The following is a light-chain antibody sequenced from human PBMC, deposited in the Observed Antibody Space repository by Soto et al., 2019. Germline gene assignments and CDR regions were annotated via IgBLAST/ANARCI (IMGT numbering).Light chain of an antibody. Sequence: DIHITHSPSTLSLSLGDRVIITCRASQTISSWLAWYQQKPGKAPKLLIYKASTLKSGVPSRFSGSGSGTEFTLTISSLQPDDFATYYCQHYNSYSEAFGQGTKVDIK. J-gene: IGKJ1*01. V-gene: IGKV1-5*03. CDR1: QTISSW. CDR3: QHYNSYSEA. CDR2: KAS.